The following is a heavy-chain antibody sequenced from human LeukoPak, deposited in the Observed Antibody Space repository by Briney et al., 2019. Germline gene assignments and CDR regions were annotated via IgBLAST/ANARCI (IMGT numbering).Heavy chain of an antibody. J-gene: IGHJ4*02. CDR2: IIPIFGTA. CDR3: AKVSAEGLYYFDY. CDR1: GGTFSSYA. D-gene: IGHD2-2*01. Sequence: SVKVSCKASGGTFSSYAISWVRQAPGQGLEWMGGIIPIFGTANYARKFQGRVTITADESTSTAYMELSSLRSEDTAVYYCAKVSAEGLYYFDYWGQGTLVTVSS. V-gene: IGHV1-69*01.